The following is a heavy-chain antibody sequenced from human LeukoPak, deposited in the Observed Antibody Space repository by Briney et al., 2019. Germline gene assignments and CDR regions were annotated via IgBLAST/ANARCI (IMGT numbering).Heavy chain of an antibody. Sequence: GASVKVSCKASGGTFSSYAISWVRQAPGQGLEWMGRIILILGIANYAQKFQGRVTITADKSTNTAYMELSSLRSEDTAVYYCARERVGATTTLDYWGQGTLVTVSS. CDR2: IILILGIA. J-gene: IGHJ4*02. D-gene: IGHD1-26*01. V-gene: IGHV1-69*04. CDR1: GGTFSSYA. CDR3: ARERVGATTTLDY.